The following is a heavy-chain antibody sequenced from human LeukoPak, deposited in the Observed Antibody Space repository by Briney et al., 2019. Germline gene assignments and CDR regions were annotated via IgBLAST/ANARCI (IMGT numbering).Heavy chain of an antibody. V-gene: IGHV1-18*01. Sequence: ASVKVSCKASGYTFISYGISWVRQAPGQGLEWMGWISAYTRNTNYAQKLQGRVTMTTDTSTSTAYMELRSLRSDDTAVYYCARDRGTYGLSYFDYWGQGTLVTVSS. CDR2: ISAYTRNT. CDR1: GYTFISYG. J-gene: IGHJ4*02. D-gene: IGHD4-17*01. CDR3: ARDRGTYGLSYFDY.